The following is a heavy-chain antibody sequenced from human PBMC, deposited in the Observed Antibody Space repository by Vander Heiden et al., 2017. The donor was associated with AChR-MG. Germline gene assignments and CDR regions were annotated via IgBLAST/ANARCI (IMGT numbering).Heavy chain of an antibody. D-gene: IGHD6-13*01. J-gene: IGHJ3*02. CDR3: ARRYSSTDEAFDI. CDR2: IYPGDSDT. Sequence: EVQLVQSGAEVKKPGESLKISCKGSGYSFTSYWIGWVRQMPGKGLEWMGIIYPGDSDTRYSPAFQGQVTISADKSISTAYLQWSSMKASDTAMYYCARRYSSTDEAFDIWGQGTMVTVSS. V-gene: IGHV5-51*01. CDR1: GYSFTSYW.